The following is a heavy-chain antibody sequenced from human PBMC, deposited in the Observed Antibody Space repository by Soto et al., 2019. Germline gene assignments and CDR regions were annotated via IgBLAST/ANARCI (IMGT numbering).Heavy chain of an antibody. D-gene: IGHD6-6*01. CDR2: INSDGSST. V-gene: IGHV3-74*01. Sequence: GGSLRLSCAASGFTFSSYWMHWVRQAPGKGLVWVSRINSDGSSTSYADSVKGRFTISRDNAKNTLYLQMNSLRAEDTAVYYCARGDAGSSAARGYGYYYYYMDVWGKGTTVTVSS. J-gene: IGHJ6*03. CDR1: GFTFSSYW. CDR3: ARGDAGSSAARGYGYYYYYMDV.